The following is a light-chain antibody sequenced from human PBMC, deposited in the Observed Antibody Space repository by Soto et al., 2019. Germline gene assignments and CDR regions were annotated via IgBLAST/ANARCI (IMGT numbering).Light chain of an antibody. J-gene: IGLJ1*01. CDR3: GTWDSSLSAGI. V-gene: IGLV1-51*01. Sequence: QSVLTQPPSVSAAPGQKVTISCSGSSSNIRNNYVSWYQQLPGTAPKLLIYDNNKRPSGIPDRFSGSKSGTSATLGITGLQTGDEADYFCGTWDSSLSAGIFGTGTKSPS. CDR2: DNN. CDR1: SSNIRNNY.